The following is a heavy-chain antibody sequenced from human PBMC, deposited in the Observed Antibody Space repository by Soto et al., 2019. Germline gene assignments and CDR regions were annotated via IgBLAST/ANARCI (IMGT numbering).Heavy chain of an antibody. D-gene: IGHD1-7*01. CDR2: IDPSDSYT. Sequence: GESLKISCKGSGYSFTSYWISWVRQMPGKGLEWMGRIDPSDSYTNYSPSFQGHVTISADKSISTAYLQWSSLKASDTAMYCCARHKRITGTPGYYYYGMDVWGQGTTVTVSS. CDR3: ARHKRITGTPGYYYYGMDV. CDR1: GYSFTSYW. V-gene: IGHV5-10-1*01. J-gene: IGHJ6*02.